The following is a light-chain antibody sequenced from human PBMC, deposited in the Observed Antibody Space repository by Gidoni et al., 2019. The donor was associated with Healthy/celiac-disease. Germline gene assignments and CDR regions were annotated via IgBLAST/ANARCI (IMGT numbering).Light chain of an antibody. CDR1: QSVSSY. Sequence: EIVLTQFPATLSLSPGERATLSCRASQSVSSYLAWYQQKPGQAPRLLIYDASNRATGIPARFSGSGSGTDFTLTISSLEPEDFAVYYCQQRSNWPPSITLGQGTRLEIK. CDR2: DAS. J-gene: IGKJ5*01. CDR3: QQRSNWPPSIT. V-gene: IGKV3-11*01.